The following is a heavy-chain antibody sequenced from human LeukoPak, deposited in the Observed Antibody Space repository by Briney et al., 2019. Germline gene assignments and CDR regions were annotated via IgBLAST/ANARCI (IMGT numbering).Heavy chain of an antibody. Sequence: GGSLRLSCAASGFTFNNYGMHWVRQAPGKGLEWVANIKQDGSEKYYVDSVKGRFTISRDNSKNTLYLQMNRLRAEDTAVYYCAKGQEYVWGSYRYTEGPYFDYWGQGTLVTVSS. V-gene: IGHV3-7*03. CDR2: IKQDGSEK. CDR1: GFTFNNYG. CDR3: AKGQEYVWGSYRYTEGPYFDY. D-gene: IGHD3-16*02. J-gene: IGHJ4*02.